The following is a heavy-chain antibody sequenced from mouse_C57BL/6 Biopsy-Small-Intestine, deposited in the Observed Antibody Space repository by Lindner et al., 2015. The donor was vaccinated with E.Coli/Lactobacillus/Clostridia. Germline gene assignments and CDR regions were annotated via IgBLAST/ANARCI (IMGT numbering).Heavy chain of an antibody. CDR3: YYGDYSSALDY. J-gene: IGHJ4*01. CDR1: GYTFSSYG. V-gene: IGHV1-81*01. CDR2: IYPRSGNT. Sequence: VQLQESGAELARPGASVKLSCKASGYTFSSYGLSWVRQRTGQGLEWIGEIYPRSGNTYYNEKFKGKVILTADKSSSTAYMQLSSLTSEDSSIYLCYYGDYSSALDYWGQGTSVTVSS. D-gene: IGHD2-13*01.